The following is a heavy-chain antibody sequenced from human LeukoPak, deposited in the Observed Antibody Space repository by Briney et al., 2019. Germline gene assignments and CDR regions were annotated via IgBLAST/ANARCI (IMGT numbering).Heavy chain of an antibody. CDR2: IYYSGST. V-gene: IGHV4-31*03. J-gene: IGHJ6*02. D-gene: IGHD3-3*01. CDR3: ARYLFGVVNYYYYYYGMDV. CDR1: GGSISSGGYY. Sequence: SETLSLTCTVSGGSISSGGYYWSWIRQHPGKGLEWIGYIYYSGSTYYNPSLKSRVTISVDTSKNQFSLKLSSVTAEDTAVYYCARYLFGVVNYYYYYYGMDVWGQGTTVTVSS.